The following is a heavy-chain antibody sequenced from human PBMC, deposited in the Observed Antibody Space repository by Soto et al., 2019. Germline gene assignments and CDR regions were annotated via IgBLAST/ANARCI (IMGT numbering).Heavy chain of an antibody. J-gene: IGHJ6*02. Sequence: QVQLVQSGAEVKKPGSSVKVSCKASGGTFSSYTISWVRQAPGQGLEWMGRIIPILGIANYGQKFQGRVTITADKSTSTAYMELSSLRSEDTAVYYCARTGYSSSWYRVDYYYGMDVWGQGTTVTVSS. CDR1: GGTFSSYT. V-gene: IGHV1-69*02. CDR2: IIPILGIA. D-gene: IGHD6-13*01. CDR3: ARTGYSSSWYRVDYYYGMDV.